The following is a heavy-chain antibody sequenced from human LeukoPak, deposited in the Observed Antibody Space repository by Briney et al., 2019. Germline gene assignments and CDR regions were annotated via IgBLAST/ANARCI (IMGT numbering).Heavy chain of an antibody. CDR1: GYTFSGYY. CDR2: DNPDSGGT. Sequence: GASAKVSCKASGYTFSGYYIHWVRQAPGQGLEWVGRDNPDSGGTKYAQKFQCRVTVTRDTSISTAYMELTSLRFDDTAVYYCARSDVVTADWYFDIWGRGTLVTVSS. J-gene: IGHJ2*01. D-gene: IGHD2-21*01. V-gene: IGHV1-2*02. CDR3: ARSDVVTADWYFDI.